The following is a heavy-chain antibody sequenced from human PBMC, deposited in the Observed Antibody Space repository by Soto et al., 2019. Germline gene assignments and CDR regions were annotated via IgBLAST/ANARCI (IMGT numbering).Heavy chain of an antibody. CDR1: GGSTSSYY. J-gene: IGHJ6*02. V-gene: IGHV4-59*01. Sequence: SETLSLTCTVSGGSTSSYYWSWIRQPPGKGLEWIGYIYYSGSTNYNPSLKSRVTISVDTSKNQFSLKLSSVTAADTAVYYCARDTSTAAGTGYYYGIDVWAQGNTVTVSS. CDR2: IYYSGST. CDR3: ARDTSTAAGTGYYYGIDV. D-gene: IGHD6-13*01.